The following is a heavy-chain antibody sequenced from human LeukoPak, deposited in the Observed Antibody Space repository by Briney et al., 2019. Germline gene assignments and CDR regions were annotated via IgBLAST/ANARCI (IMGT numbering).Heavy chain of an antibody. Sequence: SQSLSLTCTVSRGSISSAGYYWSWIRQPAGKGLEWIGRVYTSGRTNYIPSLKSRVTISLDTSNIQFSLKLSSVPAADTAVYYCARGSNWNSYDYWGQGTLVTVSS. D-gene: IGHD1-1*01. CDR1: RGSISSAGYY. CDR3: ARGSNWNSYDY. CDR2: VYTSGRT. V-gene: IGHV4-61*02. J-gene: IGHJ4*02.